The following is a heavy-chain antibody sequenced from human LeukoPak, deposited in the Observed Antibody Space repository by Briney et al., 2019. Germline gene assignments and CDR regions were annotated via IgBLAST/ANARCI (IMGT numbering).Heavy chain of an antibody. D-gene: IGHD3-10*01. Sequence: GGSLRLSCAASGFTFSSYWMSWVRQAPGKGLEWVANIKQDGSEKYYVDSVKGRFTISKDSAKNSLYLQMNSLRAEDTAVYYCVSGSRRTFDYWGQGTLVTVSS. CDR2: IKQDGSEK. J-gene: IGHJ4*02. CDR1: GFTFSSYW. V-gene: IGHV3-7*01. CDR3: VSGSRRTFDY.